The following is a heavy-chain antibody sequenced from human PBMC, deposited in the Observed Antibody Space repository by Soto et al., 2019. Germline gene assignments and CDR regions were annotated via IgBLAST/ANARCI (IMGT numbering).Heavy chain of an antibody. CDR3: ARDPDYDFWGHCVV. Sequence: QVQLVESGGGVVQPGRSLRLSCAASGFTFSSYAMHWVRQAPGKGLEWVAVISYDGSNKYYADSVKGRFTISRDNSKNTLYLPMNRRRAEDTGVCYCARDPDYDFWGHCVVWGQGTLVTVSS. D-gene: IGHD3-3*01. CDR2: ISYDGSNK. V-gene: IGHV3-30-3*01. J-gene: IGHJ4*02. CDR1: GFTFSSYA.